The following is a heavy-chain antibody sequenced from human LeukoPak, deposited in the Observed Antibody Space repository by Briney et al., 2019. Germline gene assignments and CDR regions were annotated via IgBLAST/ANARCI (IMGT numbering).Heavy chain of an antibody. V-gene: IGHV3-20*04. Sequence: PGGSLRLSCAASGFTFDDYGISWFRQAPRKGREWVSGINWSGGSTGYADSVQGRFTISRDNAKNSLYLQMNSLRADDTALYYCARDLASTDVWGKGTTVTVSS. CDR3: ARDLASTDV. CDR1: GFTFDDYG. D-gene: IGHD3-16*01. J-gene: IGHJ6*04. CDR2: INWSGGST.